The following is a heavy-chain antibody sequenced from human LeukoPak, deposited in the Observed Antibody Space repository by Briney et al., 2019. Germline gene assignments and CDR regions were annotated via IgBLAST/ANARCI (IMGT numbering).Heavy chain of an antibody. V-gene: IGHV3-23*01. CDR3: AKDRGY. CDR1: GFSFSSYS. J-gene: IGHJ4*02. Sequence: GGSLRLSCAASGFSFSSYSMNWVRQAPGKGLEWVSAITASASSTSYADSVKRRFTISRDNSKNTLYLQMNSLRVEDTAIYYCAKDRGYWGQGTLVTVSS. CDR2: ITASASST.